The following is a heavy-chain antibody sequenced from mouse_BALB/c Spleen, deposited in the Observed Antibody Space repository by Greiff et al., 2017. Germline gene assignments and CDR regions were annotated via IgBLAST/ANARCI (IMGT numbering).Heavy chain of an antibody. V-gene: IGHV2-9*02. CDR1: GFSLTSYG. J-gene: IGHJ3*01. D-gene: IGHD1-1*01. CDR3: ARTYGSSYDAY. CDR2: IWAGGST. Sequence: VMLVESGPGLVAPSQSLSITCTVSGFSLTSYGVHWVRQPPGKGLEWLGVIWAGGSTNYNSALMSRLSISKDNSKSQVFLKMNSLQTDDTAMYYCARTYGSSYDAYWGQGTLVTVSA.